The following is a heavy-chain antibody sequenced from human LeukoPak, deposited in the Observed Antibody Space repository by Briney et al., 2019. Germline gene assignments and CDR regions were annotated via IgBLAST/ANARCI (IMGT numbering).Heavy chain of an antibody. CDR2: IYYSGST. CDR3: VRRASRYSSSYYDY. D-gene: IGHD6-13*01. J-gene: IGHJ4*02. V-gene: IGHV4-59*08. Sequence: SETLSLTCTVSGGSITGYYWSWIRQPPGKGLEWSVYIYYSGSTNYNPSLKSRVTISVDTSKNQFSLKLSSVTASDTAVYYCVRRASRYSSSYYDYWGQGTMVTVSS. CDR1: GGSITGYY.